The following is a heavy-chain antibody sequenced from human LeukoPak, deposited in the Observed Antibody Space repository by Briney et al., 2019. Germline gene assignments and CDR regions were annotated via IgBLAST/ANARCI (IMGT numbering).Heavy chain of an antibody. CDR2: INPNSGNT. CDR1: GYTFTTLD. CDR3: ARVTNDFWSGPYYFDY. J-gene: IGHJ4*02. V-gene: IGHV1-8*03. Sequence: GASVKVSCKASGYTFTTLDINWVRQATGQGLEWVGWINPNSGNTGYAQKFQGRVTITRDTSISTAYMELSSLRSEDTAVYYCARVTNDFWSGPYYFDYWGQGTLVTVSS. D-gene: IGHD3-3*01.